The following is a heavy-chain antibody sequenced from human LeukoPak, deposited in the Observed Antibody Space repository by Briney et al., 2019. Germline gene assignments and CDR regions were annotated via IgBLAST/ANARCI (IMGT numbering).Heavy chain of an antibody. V-gene: IGHV3-23*01. D-gene: IGHD2-15*01. Sequence: GGSLRLSCTVSGFTLSSYEMSWIRQAPGKGLEWVSSVDYSADSTHYADSVMGRFTISRDNSKKTLYLQMNSLRAEDTAVYYCAKGPVVTFDIWGQGTMVTVSS. CDR2: VDYSADST. J-gene: IGHJ3*02. CDR3: AKGPVVTFDI. CDR1: GFTLSSYE.